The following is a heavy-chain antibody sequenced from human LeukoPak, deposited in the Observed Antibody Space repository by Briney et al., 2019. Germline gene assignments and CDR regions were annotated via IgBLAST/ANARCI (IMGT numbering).Heavy chain of an antibody. CDR3: ARAHSRNYYYYGIDV. D-gene: IGHD3-10*01. V-gene: IGHV1-69*13. CDR1: GYTLSNHA. J-gene: IGHJ6*02. Sequence: SVKVSCKGSGYTLSNHAFSWVRQAPGQGLEWMGGTIPIFGTAHYAQKFQGRVTIAADGSTSTVYMELSSLRSEDTAVYYCARAHSRNYYYYGIDVWGQGTTVTVSS. CDR2: TIPIFGTA.